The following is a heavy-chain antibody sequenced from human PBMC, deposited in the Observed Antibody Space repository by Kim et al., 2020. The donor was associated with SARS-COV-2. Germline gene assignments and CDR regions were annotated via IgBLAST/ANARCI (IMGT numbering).Heavy chain of an antibody. CDR2: IGWNSGSI. V-gene: IGHV3-9*01. D-gene: IGHD5-18*01. Sequence: GGSLRLSCAASGFTFGDYAMHWVRQAPGKGLEWVSGIGWNSGSIGYADSVKGRFTISRDNAKNSLYLQMNSLRAEDTALYYCAKDRRNRVFSYGWAGDGFDIWGQGTMVTVSS. CDR3: AKDRRNRVFSYGWAGDGFDI. CDR1: GFTFGDYA. J-gene: IGHJ3*02.